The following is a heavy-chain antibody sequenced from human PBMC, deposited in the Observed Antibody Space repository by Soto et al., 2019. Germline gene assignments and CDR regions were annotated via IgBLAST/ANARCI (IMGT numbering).Heavy chain of an antibody. CDR2: ISGSGGST. V-gene: IGHV3-23*01. Sequence: GGSLRLSCAASGFTFSSYAMSWVRQAPGKGLEWVSAISGSGGSTYYADSVKGRFTISRDNSKNTLYLQMNSLRAEDTAVYYCAKEEYDFWSGYYPRKPYYFDYWGQGTLVTVSS. CDR1: GFTFSSYA. J-gene: IGHJ4*02. CDR3: AKEEYDFWSGYYPRKPYYFDY. D-gene: IGHD3-3*01.